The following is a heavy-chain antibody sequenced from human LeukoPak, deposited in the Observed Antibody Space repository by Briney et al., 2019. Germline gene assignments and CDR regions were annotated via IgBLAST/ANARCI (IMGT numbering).Heavy chain of an antibody. CDR3: ARDPDFWSGYYNFDY. D-gene: IGHD3-3*01. V-gene: IGHV4-39*07. Sequence: SETLSLTCTVSGGSISSSSYYWGWIRQPPGKGLEWIGSIYYSGSTYYNPSLKSRVTISVDTSKNQFSLKLNSVTAADTAVYYCARDPDFWSGYYNFDYWGQGTLVTVSS. CDR1: GGSISSSSYY. CDR2: IYYSGST. J-gene: IGHJ4*02.